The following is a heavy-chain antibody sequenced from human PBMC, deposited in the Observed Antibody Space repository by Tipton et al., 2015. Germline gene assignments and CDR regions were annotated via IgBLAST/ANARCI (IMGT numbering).Heavy chain of an antibody. CDR2: IYYSGST. V-gene: IGHV4-4*08. J-gene: IGHJ4*02. CDR3: ARELRGNSDSGSGDY. CDR1: GGSFSDYY. Sequence: TLSLTCTVSGGSFSDYYWSWIRQSPGEGLEWIGYIYYSGSTNYNPSLRSRVAMSMDTSKNQFSLKLSSVTAADTAVYYCARELRGNSDSGSGDYWGQGTLVTVSS. D-gene: IGHD3-10*01.